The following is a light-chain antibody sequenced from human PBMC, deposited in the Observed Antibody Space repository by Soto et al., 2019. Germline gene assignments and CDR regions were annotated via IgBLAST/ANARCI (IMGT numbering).Light chain of an antibody. CDR2: NTM. CDR1: DGPVTSGHY. J-gene: IGLJ2*01. V-gene: IGLV7-46*01. CDR3: LLTYSGGRV. Sequence: QTVVTQEPSLTVSPGGTVTLTCGSSDGPVTSGHYPYWYQQRPGQVPRTLIYNTMNRQSWAPARFSGSLVGVKAALTLSGAQPEDESDYYCLLTYSGGRVFGGGTKLTVL.